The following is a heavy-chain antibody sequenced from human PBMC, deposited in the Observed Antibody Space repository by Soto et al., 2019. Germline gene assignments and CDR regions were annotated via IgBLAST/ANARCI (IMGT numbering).Heavy chain of an antibody. CDR1: GDSISTVDYF. D-gene: IGHD2-15*01. J-gene: IGHJ5*01. V-gene: IGHV4-30-4*01. CDR2: IYKSTTT. CDR3: ARGRYCLTGRCFPNWFDS. Sequence: SETLSLTCSVSGDSISTVDYFWAWIRQPPGQALEYIGYIYKSTTTYYNPSFESRVAISLDTSKSQFSLNVTSVTAADTAVYFCARGRYCLTGRCFPNWFDSWGQGTLVTAPQ.